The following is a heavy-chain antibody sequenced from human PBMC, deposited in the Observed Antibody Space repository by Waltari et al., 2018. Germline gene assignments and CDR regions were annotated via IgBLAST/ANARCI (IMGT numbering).Heavy chain of an antibody. J-gene: IGHJ5*02. D-gene: IGHD6-13*01. CDR1: GGSISSYY. CDR2: IYTSGSP. CDR3: ARDRAAAGTVGWFDP. Sequence: QVQLQESGPGLVKPSETLSLTCTVSGGSISSYYWSWIRQPAGKGLEWIGRIYTSGSPNDNPSLKSRVTMSVDTPKNQFSLKRSSVTAADTAVYYCARDRAAAGTVGWFDPWGQGTLVTVSS. V-gene: IGHV4-4*07.